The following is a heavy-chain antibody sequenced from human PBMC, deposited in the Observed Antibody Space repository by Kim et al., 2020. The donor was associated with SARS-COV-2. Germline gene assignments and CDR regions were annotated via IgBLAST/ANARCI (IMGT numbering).Heavy chain of an antibody. Sequence: GGSLRLSCAASGFTFDDYAMHWVRQAPGKGLEWVSGISWNSGSIGYADSVKGRFTISRDNAKNSLYLQMNSLRAEDTALYYCAKDIGYGGNSEYYYYGM. V-gene: IGHV3-9*01. CDR2: ISWNSGSI. J-gene: IGHJ6*01. CDR3: AKDIGYGGNSEYYYYGM. D-gene: IGHD4-17*01. CDR1: GFTFDDYA.